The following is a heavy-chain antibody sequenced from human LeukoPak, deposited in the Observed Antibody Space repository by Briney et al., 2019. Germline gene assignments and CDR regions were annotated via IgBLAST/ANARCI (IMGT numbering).Heavy chain of an antibody. Sequence: ASVKVSCKASGYTFTSYGISWVRQAPGQGLEWMGWISAYNGNTNYAQKLQGRVTTTTDTSTSTAYMELRSLRSDDTAVYYCASWHAATISPPGYYYGMDVWGQGTTVTVSS. CDR2: ISAYNGNT. D-gene: IGHD5-12*01. J-gene: IGHJ6*02. CDR3: ASWHAATISPPGYYYGMDV. CDR1: GYTFTSYG. V-gene: IGHV1-18*01.